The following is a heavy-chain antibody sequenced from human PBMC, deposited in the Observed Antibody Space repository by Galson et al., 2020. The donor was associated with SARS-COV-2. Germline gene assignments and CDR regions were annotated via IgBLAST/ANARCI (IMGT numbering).Heavy chain of an antibody. CDR3: AKDLYYYDSSGPAH. D-gene: IGHD3-22*01. Sequence: GESLKISCAASAFTFSGYGMHWVRQAPGKGLEWVALLSNDGSKKYYADSVKGRFTISRDNSKNTLYLQMNSLRAEDTAVYYCAKDLYYYDSSGPAHWGQGTLVTVSS. V-gene: IGHV3-30*18. J-gene: IGHJ1*01. CDR2: LSNDGSKK. CDR1: AFTFSGYG.